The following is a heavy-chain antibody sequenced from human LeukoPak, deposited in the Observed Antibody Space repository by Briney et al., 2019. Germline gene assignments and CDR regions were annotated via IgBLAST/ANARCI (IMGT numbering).Heavy chain of an antibody. CDR1: GFTFSTYA. D-gene: IGHD5-12*01. CDR3: ARGGYIDY. J-gene: IGHJ4*02. CDR2: ISTSSSII. Sequence: GGSLRLSCVASGFTFSTYAMIWVRQPPGKGLKWVSYISTSSSIIYYADSVKGRFTISRDTAKSSLYLQMISLRDDDTAVYYCARGGYIDYWGQGTLVTVSS. V-gene: IGHV3-48*02.